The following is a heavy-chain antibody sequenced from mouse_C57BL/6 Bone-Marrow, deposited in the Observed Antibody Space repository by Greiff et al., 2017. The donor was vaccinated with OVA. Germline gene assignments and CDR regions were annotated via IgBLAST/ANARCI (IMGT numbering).Heavy chain of an antibody. Sequence: EVKVVESGGGLVQPGGSLKLSCAASGFTFSDYYMYWVRQTPEKRLEWVAYISNGGGSTYYPDTVKGRFTISRDNAKNTLYLQMSRLKSEDTAMYYCARRRLRRDYYAMDYWGQGTSVTVSS. CDR2: ISNGGGST. J-gene: IGHJ4*01. D-gene: IGHD2-4*01. CDR1: GFTFSDYY. CDR3: ARRRLRRDYYAMDY. V-gene: IGHV5-12*01.